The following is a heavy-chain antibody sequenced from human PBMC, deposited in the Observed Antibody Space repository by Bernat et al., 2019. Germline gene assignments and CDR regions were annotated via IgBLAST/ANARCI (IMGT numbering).Heavy chain of an antibody. CDR3: ARDLASTAFWEFDY. V-gene: IGHV1-2*06. CDR2: INSDTGVT. Sequence: QVQLAQPGAEVKKPGASVKVSCKASVYIFTDYFIQWVRQAPGQGLEWMGRINSDTGVTTYTQKFKGRVTMTRDTSISTAYMELSSLTSDDTAVYYCARDLASTAFWEFDYWGRGTQVTVSS. J-gene: IGHJ4*02. D-gene: IGHD2-21*02. CDR1: VYIFTDYF.